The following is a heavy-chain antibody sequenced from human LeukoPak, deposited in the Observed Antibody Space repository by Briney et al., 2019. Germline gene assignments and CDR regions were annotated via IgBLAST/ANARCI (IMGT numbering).Heavy chain of an antibody. Sequence: PGGSLRFSCTASGFAFGDYAMSWVRLAPGKGLEWVGFIRSKAYGATTEYAASVKGRFTISRDDSKRTVYLQMNSQKTEDTAVYYCARENYGADYWGQGTLVTVSS. J-gene: IGHJ4*02. CDR2: IRSKAYGATT. CDR3: ARENYGADY. V-gene: IGHV3-49*04. CDR1: GFAFGDYA. D-gene: IGHD4-17*01.